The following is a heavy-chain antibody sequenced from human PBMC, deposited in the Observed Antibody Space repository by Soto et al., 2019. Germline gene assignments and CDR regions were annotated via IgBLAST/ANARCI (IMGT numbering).Heavy chain of an antibody. J-gene: IGHJ5*02. CDR1: GGPFISYA. V-gene: IGHV1-69*06. D-gene: IGHD1-26*01. CDR3: ARDHKRIPTVGATSWFDP. Sequence: GXSVKVSCNAAGGPFISYAIIWVRQAPGQGLEWMGGIIPIFGTANYAQKFQGRVTITADKSTSTAYMELSSLRSEDTAVYYCARDHKRIPTVGATSWFDPWGQGTLVTVSS. CDR2: IIPIFGTA.